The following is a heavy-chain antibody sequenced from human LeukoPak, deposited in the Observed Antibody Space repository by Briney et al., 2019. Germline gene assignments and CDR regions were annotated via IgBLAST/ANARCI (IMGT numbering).Heavy chain of an antibody. CDR1: GFTVSSNY. CDR3: AKFDSSGWYYFDY. D-gene: IGHD6-19*01. J-gene: IGHJ4*02. V-gene: IGHV3-53*01. CDR2: IYSGGST. Sequence: GGSLRLSCAASGFTVSSNYMSWVRQAPGKGLEWVSVIYSGGSTYYADSVKGRFTISRDNSKNTLYLQMNSLRAEDTAVYYCAKFDSSGWYYFDYWGQGTLVTVSS.